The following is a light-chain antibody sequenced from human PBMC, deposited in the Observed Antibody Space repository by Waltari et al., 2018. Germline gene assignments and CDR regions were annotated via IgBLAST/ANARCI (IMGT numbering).Light chain of an antibody. CDR1: SGHSSNI. V-gene: IGLV4-69*01. J-gene: IGLJ3*02. CDR2: VNSEGRH. Sequence: QLVLTQSPSASASLGASVKLTCTLSSGHSSNIIAWLQPQPGKGPRYLMQVNSEGRHRQGDXXXXRFSGSSSGAERYLTISSLQSEDEADYYCETGGHGTWVFGGGTKLTVL. CDR3: ETGGHGTWV.